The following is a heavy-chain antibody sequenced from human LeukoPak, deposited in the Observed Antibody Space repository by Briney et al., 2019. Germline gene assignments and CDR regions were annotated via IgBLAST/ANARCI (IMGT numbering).Heavy chain of an antibody. Sequence: VSVKVSCKASGYTFTSYGISWVRQAPGQGLEWMGWISAYNGNTNYAQKLQGRVTMTTDTSTSTAYMELRSLRSDDTAVYYCAREAYYDSSGYYYYWGQGTLVTVSS. D-gene: IGHD3-22*01. CDR1: GYTFTSYG. V-gene: IGHV1-18*01. CDR2: ISAYNGNT. CDR3: AREAYYDSSGYYYY. J-gene: IGHJ4*02.